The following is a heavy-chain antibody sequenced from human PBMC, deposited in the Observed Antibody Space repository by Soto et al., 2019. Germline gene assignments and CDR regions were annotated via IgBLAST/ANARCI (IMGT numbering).Heavy chain of an antibody. CDR3: APSPGFYDSSGYNFDY. Sequence: QVQLVESGGGLVKPGGSLRLSCAASGFSFSDHYMSWIRQAPGKGLEWVSYISSSGSSTNYADSVKGRFTISRDNAKNSLYLQMNRLRAEDTAVYYCAPSPGFYDSSGYNFDYGGQGTLVTVSS. V-gene: IGHV3-11*06. CDR1: GFSFSDHY. D-gene: IGHD3-22*01. J-gene: IGHJ4*02. CDR2: ISSSGSST.